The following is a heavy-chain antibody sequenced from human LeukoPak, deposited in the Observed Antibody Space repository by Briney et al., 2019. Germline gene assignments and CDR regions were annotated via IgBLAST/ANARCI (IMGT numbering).Heavy chain of an antibody. D-gene: IGHD6-19*01. CDR1: GFTFSSYA. CDR3: AKDPDWGYSSGWYDY. J-gene: IGHJ4*02. Sequence: GGSLRLSCAASGFTFSSYAMSWVRQARGKGLEWVSAISGSGGSTYYADSVKGRFTISRDNSKNTLYLQMNSLRAEDTAVYYCAKDPDWGYSSGWYDYWGQGTLVTVSS. CDR2: ISGSGGST. V-gene: IGHV3-23*01.